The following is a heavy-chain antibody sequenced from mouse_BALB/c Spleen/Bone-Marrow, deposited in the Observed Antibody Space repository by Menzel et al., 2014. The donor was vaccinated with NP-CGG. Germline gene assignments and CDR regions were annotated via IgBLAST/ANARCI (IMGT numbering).Heavy chain of an antibody. Sequence: EVHLVESGGGLVKPGGSLKLSCAASGFTFSSYTMSWVRQTPEKRLEWVATISSGGSYTYYPDSVKGRFTISRDNAKNTLYLQMSSLESEDTAMYCCTRDGKGNYDYAMDYWGQGTSVTVSS. CDR1: GFTFSSYT. J-gene: IGHJ4*01. V-gene: IGHV5-6-4*01. CDR2: ISSGGSYT. D-gene: IGHD2-1*01. CDR3: TRDGKGNYDYAMDY.